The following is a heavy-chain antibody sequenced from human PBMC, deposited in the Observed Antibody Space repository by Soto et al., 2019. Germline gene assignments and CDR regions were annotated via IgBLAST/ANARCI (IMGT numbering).Heavy chain of an antibody. CDR3: ARVWVGTTFAYYYGMDV. J-gene: IGHJ6*02. Sequence: QVQLVQSGAEVKKPGASVKVSCKASGYTFTTYGINWVRQAPGQGLEWMGWISAYNGNTNYAQKLQGRVTMTTDTATRTAYMELRSLRSADTAVYYCARVWVGTTFAYYYGMDVWGPGTTVTVSS. D-gene: IGHD1-1*01. CDR1: GYTFTTYG. CDR2: ISAYNGNT. V-gene: IGHV1-18*01.